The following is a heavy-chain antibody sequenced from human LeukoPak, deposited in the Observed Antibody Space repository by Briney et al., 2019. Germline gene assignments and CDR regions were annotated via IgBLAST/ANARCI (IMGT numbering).Heavy chain of an antibody. V-gene: IGHV3-33*06. CDR1: GFTFSSYG. CDR3: AKSGIAVDGTHDYFDY. CDR2: IWYDGSNK. J-gene: IGHJ4*02. D-gene: IGHD6-19*01. Sequence: GGSLRLSCAASGFTFSSYGMHWVRPAPGKGLEWVAVIWYDGSNKYYADSVKGRFTISRDNSKNTLYLQMNSLRAEDTAVYYCAKSGIAVDGTHDYFDYWGQGTLVTVSS.